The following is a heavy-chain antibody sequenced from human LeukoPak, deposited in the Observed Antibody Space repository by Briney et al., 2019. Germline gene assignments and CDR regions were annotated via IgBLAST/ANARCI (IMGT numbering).Heavy chain of an antibody. V-gene: IGHV3-9*01. CDR1: GFTFDDYA. CDR3: AKDIYSYGLEAFDI. Sequence: GRSLRLSCAASGFTFDDYAMHWVRQAPGKGLEWVSGISWNSGSIGYADSVKGRFTISRDNAKNSLYLQMNSLRAEDTALYYCAKDIYSYGLEAFDIWGQGTMVTASS. CDR2: ISWNSGSI. D-gene: IGHD5-18*01. J-gene: IGHJ3*02.